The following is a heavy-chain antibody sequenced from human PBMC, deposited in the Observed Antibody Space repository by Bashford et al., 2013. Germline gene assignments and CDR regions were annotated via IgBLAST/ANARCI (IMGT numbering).Heavy chain of an antibody. CDR1: GFTFSSYW. CDR2: ISSDGSST. J-gene: IGHJ4*02. CDR3: ARTRGLDY. Sequence: GGSLRLSCAASGFTFSSYWMHWVRQAPGKGLVWVSRISSDGSSTSYADSVKGRFTISRDNARNSLHLQMNSLRVDDTAVYYCARTRGLDYWGQGTLVTVSS. V-gene: IGHV3-74*01.